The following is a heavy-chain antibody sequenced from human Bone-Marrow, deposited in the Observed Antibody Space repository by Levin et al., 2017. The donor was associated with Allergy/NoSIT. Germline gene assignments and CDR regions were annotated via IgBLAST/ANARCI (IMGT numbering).Heavy chain of an antibody. J-gene: IGHJ4*02. D-gene: IGHD5-12*01. CDR3: ARGTEEEYIRLPTDY. CDR2: ISNNGDRT. V-gene: IGHV3-64*01. CDR1: GFTFSSYT. Sequence: GESLKISCAASGFTFSSYTMHWVRQAPGKGLEYVSAISNNGDRTYYASSVKGRFTISRDNAKNTLYLQMGSLRAEDMAVYYCARGTEEEYIRLPTDYWGQGTLVTVSS.